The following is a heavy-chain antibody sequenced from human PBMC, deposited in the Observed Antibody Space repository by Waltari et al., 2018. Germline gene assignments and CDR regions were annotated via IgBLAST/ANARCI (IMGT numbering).Heavy chain of an antibody. CDR1: GGSISSSSYY. V-gene: IGHV4-39*07. Sequence: QLQLQESGPGLVKPSETLSLTCTVSGGSISSSSYYWGWIRQPPGKGLEWIGSIYYSGVTYYNPSLKSRVTISVDTSKTQFSRELSSVTAADTAVYYCARGGAGFDYWGQGTLVTVSS. D-gene: IGHD3-10*01. J-gene: IGHJ4*02. CDR3: ARGGAGFDY. CDR2: IYYSGVT.